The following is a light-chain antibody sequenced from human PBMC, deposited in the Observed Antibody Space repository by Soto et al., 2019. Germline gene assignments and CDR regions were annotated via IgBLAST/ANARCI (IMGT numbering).Light chain of an antibody. V-gene: IGKV1-12*01. J-gene: IGKJ4*01. CDR3: QQADSFQLT. CDR1: QDIGNL. Sequence: DIQMTQSPSSVSASVGDRVTLTCRARQDIGNLLAWYQQKPGKAPKLLIYFGSNLQTGVPSRFSGSGSGTDFTLTISSLQPEDLATYYCQQADSFQLTFGRGTRVEIK. CDR2: FGS.